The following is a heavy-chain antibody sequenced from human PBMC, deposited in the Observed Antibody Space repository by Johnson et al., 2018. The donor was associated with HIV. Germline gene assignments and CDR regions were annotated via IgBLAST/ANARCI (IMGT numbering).Heavy chain of an antibody. CDR1: GFKFKDYY. CDR3: ARDSTPWGGDEVGYAFDV. D-gene: IGHD7-27*01. Sequence: HVQLVESGGGVVQPGRSLRVSCAASGFKFKDYYMSWIRQAPGKGLEWISYISSSGGIRYYADSVKGRFTVSRDNAKNSLYLQMNSLRVEDTAVYYCARDSTPWGGDEVGYAFDVWGQGTMVTVSS. J-gene: IGHJ3*01. CDR2: ISSSGGIR. V-gene: IGHV3-11*04.